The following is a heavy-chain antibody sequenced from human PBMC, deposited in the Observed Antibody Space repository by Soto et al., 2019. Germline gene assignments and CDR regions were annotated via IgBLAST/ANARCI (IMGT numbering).Heavy chain of an antibody. CDR3: ARDATDYQLLSVCYFDY. CDR2: ISPGLSFI. D-gene: IGHD2-2*01. Sequence: PGGSLRLSCAASGFNFNDYQIHWVRQAPGEGLEWVSGISPGLSFIYYADSVKGRFTISRDNAKNSLYLQMNSLRDEDTAVYYCARDATDYQLLSVCYFDYWGQGTLVTVSS. J-gene: IGHJ4*02. V-gene: IGHV3-21*01. CDR1: GFNFNDYQ.